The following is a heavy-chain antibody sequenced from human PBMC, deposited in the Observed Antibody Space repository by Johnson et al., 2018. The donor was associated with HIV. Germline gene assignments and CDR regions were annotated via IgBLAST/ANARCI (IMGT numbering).Heavy chain of an antibody. CDR2: VSYDGSER. J-gene: IGHJ3*02. CDR3: TRRSPYDAFDI. V-gene: IGHV3-30*04. CDR1: GFSFSSYA. Sequence: QVQLVESGGGVVQPGRSLRLSCAASGFSFSSYAMHWVRQAPGKGLEWVAVVSYDGSERYYGDSVKGRFTISRDNSRNTLYLEMNSLRAEDTAVYYCTRRSPYDAFDIWGQGTMVTVSS.